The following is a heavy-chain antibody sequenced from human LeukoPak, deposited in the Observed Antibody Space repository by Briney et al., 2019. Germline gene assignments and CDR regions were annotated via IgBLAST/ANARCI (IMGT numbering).Heavy chain of an antibody. CDR2: INPNSGGT. J-gene: IGHJ6*03. Sequence: GASVKVSCKASGYTFTCYYMHWVRQAPGQGLEWMGWINPNSGGTNYAQKFQGRGTMTRDTSISTAYMELSRLRSDDTAVYYCARADILYYYYMDVWGKGTTVTISS. CDR3: ARADILYYYYMDV. V-gene: IGHV1-2*02. CDR1: GYTFTCYY. D-gene: IGHD3-9*01.